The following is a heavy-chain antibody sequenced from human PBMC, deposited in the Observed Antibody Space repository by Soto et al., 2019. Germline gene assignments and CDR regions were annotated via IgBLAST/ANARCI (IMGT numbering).Heavy chain of an antibody. Sequence: PGGSLRLSCAASGFTFSSYGMHWVRQAPGKGLEWVAVIWYDGSNKYYADSVKGRFTISRDNSKNTLYLQMNSLRAEDTAVYYCATDIVLVPAAPGDYYYYGMDVWGQGTTVTVSS. CDR3: ATDIVLVPAAPGDYYYYGMDV. CDR1: GFTFSSYG. CDR2: IWYDGSNK. V-gene: IGHV3-33*01. J-gene: IGHJ6*02. D-gene: IGHD2-2*01.